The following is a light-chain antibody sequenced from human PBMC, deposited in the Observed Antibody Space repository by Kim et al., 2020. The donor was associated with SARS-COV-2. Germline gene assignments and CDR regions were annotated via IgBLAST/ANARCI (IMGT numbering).Light chain of an antibody. CDR1: QSVSSNY. CDR2: AAS. V-gene: IGKV3-20*01. CDR3: QQYGRSPGYT. J-gene: IGKJ2*01. Sequence: EIVLTQSPGTLSLSPGERATLSCRASQSVSSNYLAWYQQKVGQAPRLLIYAASSRATGIPDRFSGSGSQTDFILTINGLEPEDFAVYYCQQYGRSPGYTFGQGTKVDIK.